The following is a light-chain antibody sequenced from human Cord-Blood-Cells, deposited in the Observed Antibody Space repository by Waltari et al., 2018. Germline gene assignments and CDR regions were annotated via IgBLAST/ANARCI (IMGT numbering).Light chain of an antibody. Sequence: QSALTQPASVSGSPGQSITISCTGTSSDVGSYNLFSWYQQPPGKAPKRMIYEVSKRPSGVSNRFSGSKSGNTASLTISGLQAEDEADYYCCSYAGSSTPWVFGGGTKLTVL. J-gene: IGLJ3*02. V-gene: IGLV2-23*02. CDR3: CSYAGSSTPWV. CDR1: SSDVGSYNL. CDR2: EVS.